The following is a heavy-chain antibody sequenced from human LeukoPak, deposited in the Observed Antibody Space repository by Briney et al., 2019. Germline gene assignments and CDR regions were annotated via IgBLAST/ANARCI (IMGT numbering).Heavy chain of an antibody. D-gene: IGHD2-15*01. Sequence: ASVRVSCKASGYTFTSYDINWVRQSTGQGLEWMGWMNPNSGNTVYAQKFQGRVTITRNTSISTAYVELSSLRSEDTAVYYCARSALSCSGGSCYTRFDPWGQGTLVTVSS. CDR3: ARSALSCSGGSCYTRFDP. V-gene: IGHV1-8*03. CDR2: MNPNSGNT. CDR1: GYTFTSYD. J-gene: IGHJ5*02.